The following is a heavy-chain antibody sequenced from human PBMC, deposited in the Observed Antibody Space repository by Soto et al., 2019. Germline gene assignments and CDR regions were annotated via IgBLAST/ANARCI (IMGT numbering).Heavy chain of an antibody. J-gene: IGHJ6*02. V-gene: IGHV1-69*06. CDR1: GGTFSSYA. CDR3: ARDVRQQQLVRAYYYYGMDV. D-gene: IGHD6-13*01. Sequence: QVQLVQSGAEVKKPGSSVKVSCKASGGTFSSYAISWVRQAPGQGLEWMGGIIPIFGTANYAQKFQGRVTITADKSTSTAYMELSSLSSEDTAVYYCARDVRQQQLVRAYYYYGMDVWGQGTTVTVSS. CDR2: IIPIFGTA.